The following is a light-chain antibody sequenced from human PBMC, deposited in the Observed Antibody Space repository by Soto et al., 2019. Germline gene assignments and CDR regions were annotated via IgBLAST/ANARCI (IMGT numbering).Light chain of an antibody. CDR1: SGHRSYA. J-gene: IGLJ3*02. Sequence: QLVLTQSPSASASLGASVKLTCTLSSGHRSYAIAWHQQQPDKGPRYLMKLNGDGSHSRGDGIPDRFSGSSSGAERYLTISGIQSEDEADYYCQTWGSGNWVFGGGTKVTVL. V-gene: IGLV4-69*01. CDR3: QTWGSGNWV. CDR2: LNGDGSH.